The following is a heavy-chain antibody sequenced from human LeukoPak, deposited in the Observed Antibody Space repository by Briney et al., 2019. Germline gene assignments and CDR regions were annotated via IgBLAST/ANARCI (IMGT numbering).Heavy chain of an antibody. CDR3: ARVLRRYYYYMDV. V-gene: IGHV4-61*02. Sequence: SQTLSLTCTVSGGSISSGSYYWSWIRQPAGKGLEWIGRIYTSGSTNYNPSLKSRVTMSVDTSKNQFSLKLSSVTAADTAVYYCARVLRRYYYYMDVWGKGTTVTISS. CDR2: IYTSGST. J-gene: IGHJ6*03. CDR1: GGSISSGSYY. D-gene: IGHD5/OR15-5a*01.